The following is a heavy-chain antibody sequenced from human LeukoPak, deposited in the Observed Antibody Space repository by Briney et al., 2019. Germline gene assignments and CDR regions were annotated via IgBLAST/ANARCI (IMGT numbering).Heavy chain of an antibody. CDR2: IIPIFGTA. CDR1: GFTVTSYD. V-gene: IGHV1-69*06. J-gene: IGHJ3*02. CDR3: ARGRNNWNDDYDAFDI. D-gene: IGHD1-20*01. Sequence: SVKLSCNSSGFTVTSYDINWVRQPPGQGLERMGGIIPIFGTANYAQKFQGRVTITADKSTSTAYMELSSLRSEDTAVYYCARGRNNWNDDYDAFDIWGQGTMVTVSS.